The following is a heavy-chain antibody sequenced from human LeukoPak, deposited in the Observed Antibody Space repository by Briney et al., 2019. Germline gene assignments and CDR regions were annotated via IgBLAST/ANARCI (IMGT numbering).Heavy chain of an antibody. Sequence: GGSLRLSCAASGFTFSSYEMNWVRQAPGKGLEWVSYISSSGSTIYYADSVKGRFTISRDNAKNSLYLQMNSLRAEDTAVYYCAKDYSKTSYYGSGTYYRPNWFDPWGQGTLVTVSS. J-gene: IGHJ5*02. D-gene: IGHD3-10*01. CDR2: ISSSGSTI. V-gene: IGHV3-48*03. CDR3: AKDYSKTSYYGSGTYYRPNWFDP. CDR1: GFTFSSYE.